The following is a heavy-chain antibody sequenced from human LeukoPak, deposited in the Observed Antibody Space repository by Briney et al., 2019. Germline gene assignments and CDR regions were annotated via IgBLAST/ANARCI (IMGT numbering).Heavy chain of an antibody. Sequence: GGSLRLSCAASGFTFSSYEMNWVRQAPGKGLEWVSYISSSGSTIYYADSVKGRFTISRDNAKNSLYLQMNSLRAEDTAVYYCAKDYSKTSYYGSGTYYRPNWFDPWGQGTLVTVSS. J-gene: IGHJ5*02. D-gene: IGHD3-10*01. CDR2: ISSSGSTI. V-gene: IGHV3-48*03. CDR3: AKDYSKTSYYGSGTYYRPNWFDP. CDR1: GFTFSSYE.